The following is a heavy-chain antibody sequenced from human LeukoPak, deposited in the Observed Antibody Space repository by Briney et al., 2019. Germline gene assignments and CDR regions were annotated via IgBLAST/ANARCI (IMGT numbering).Heavy chain of an antibody. Sequence: ASVRVSCKASGYTFTTFDINWVRQATGQGLEWMAWMNPISGHAGSTQRFQGRITLTRDASVSTAYMELSSLTSDDTAVYYCVRGISNTNSFFDSRGQGTRVTVSS. CDR2: MNPISGHA. CDR3: VRGISNTNSFFDS. V-gene: IGHV1-8*01. D-gene: IGHD1-1*01. J-gene: IGHJ4*02. CDR1: GYTFTTFD.